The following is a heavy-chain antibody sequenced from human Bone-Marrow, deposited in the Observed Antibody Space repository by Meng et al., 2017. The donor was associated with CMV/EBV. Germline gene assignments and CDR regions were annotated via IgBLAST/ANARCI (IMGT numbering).Heavy chain of an antibody. CDR3: ARDNHGSGIDY. V-gene: IGHV3-21*01. CDR2: ISSSSSYI. CDR1: GFTFSSYT. Sequence: GESLKISCAASGFTFSSYTMNWVRQAPGKGLEWVSSISSSSSYIYYADSVKGRFTISRDNAKNSLYLQMNSLRAEDTAVYYCARDNHGSGIDYWGQGKLVTVSS. D-gene: IGHD3-10*01. J-gene: IGHJ4*02.